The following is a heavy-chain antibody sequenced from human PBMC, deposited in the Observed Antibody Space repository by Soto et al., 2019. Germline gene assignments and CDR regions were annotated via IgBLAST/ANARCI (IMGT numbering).Heavy chain of an antibody. J-gene: IGHJ6*02. CDR2: IIPISGTA. V-gene: IGHV1-69*01. D-gene: IGHD2-2*01. Sequence: QVQLVQSGAEVKKPGSSVKVSCKASGGTFSSYAISWVRQAPGQGLEWMGGIIPISGTANYAQKFQGRVTITADESTSTAYMELSSRRSEDTAVYYGARSQGSSTSLEIYYYYYYGMDVWGQGTTVTVSS. CDR3: ARSQGSSTSLEIYYYYYYGMDV. CDR1: GGTFSSYA.